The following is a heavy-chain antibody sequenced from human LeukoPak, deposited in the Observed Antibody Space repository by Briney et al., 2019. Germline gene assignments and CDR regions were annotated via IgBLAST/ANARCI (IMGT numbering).Heavy chain of an antibody. CDR3: ARAGDPLTVTHDAFDV. V-gene: IGHV1-2*02. CDR2: ISPNNGGT. J-gene: IGHJ3*01. Sequence: ASVKVSCKASGYTFSGYGMSWVRQAPGQGLEWMGWISPNNGGTRYALKFQGRVTLTRDTSTNTAYMELSNLQSDDTAVYYCARAGDPLTVTHDAFDVWGQGTLVTVSS. CDR1: GYTFSGYG. D-gene: IGHD3-9*01.